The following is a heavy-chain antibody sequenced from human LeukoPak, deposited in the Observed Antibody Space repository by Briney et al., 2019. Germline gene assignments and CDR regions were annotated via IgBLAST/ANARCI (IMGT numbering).Heavy chain of an antibody. Sequence: PGGSLRLSCAASGFTVSSNYMSWVRQAPGKGLEWVSVIYSGGSTYYADSVKGRFTISRDNSKNTLYLQMNSLRAEDTAVYYCARENGARDYVWGSYRQNWFDPWGQGTLVTVSS. CDR3: ARENGARDYVWGSYRQNWFDP. V-gene: IGHV3-53*01. CDR2: IYSGGST. CDR1: GFTVSSNY. J-gene: IGHJ5*02. D-gene: IGHD3-16*02.